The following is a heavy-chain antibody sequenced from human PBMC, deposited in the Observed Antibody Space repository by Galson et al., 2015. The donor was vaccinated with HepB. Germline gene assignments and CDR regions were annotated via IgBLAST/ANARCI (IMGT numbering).Heavy chain of an antibody. CDR2: INSSGGST. CDR3: ARAWSVWTASDWDFDY. J-gene: IGHJ4*02. Sequence: SVKVSCKASGYTFTSYYIHWVRQAPGQGLEWMGIINSSGGSTSYTQKFQGRVTMTRDTSTSTVYMELSSLRSEDTAVYYCARAWSVWTASDWDFDYWGQGTLVTVSS. D-gene: IGHD6-19*01. CDR1: GYTFTSYY. V-gene: IGHV1-46*01.